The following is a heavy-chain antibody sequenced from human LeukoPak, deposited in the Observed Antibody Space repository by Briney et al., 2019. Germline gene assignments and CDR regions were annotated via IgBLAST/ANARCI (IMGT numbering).Heavy chain of an antibody. CDR1: GGTFSSYA. Sequence: AWVRVSCKASGGTFSSYAISWVRQAPGQGVEWMGGIILIFGTANYAQKFQGRVTITAEKSTSTAYMELSSLRSEDTAVYYCAGGYCSSTSCYVSDYWGQGTLVTVSS. CDR2: IILIFGTA. J-gene: IGHJ4*02. D-gene: IGHD2-2*01. V-gene: IGHV1-69*06. CDR3: AGGYCSSTSCYVSDY.